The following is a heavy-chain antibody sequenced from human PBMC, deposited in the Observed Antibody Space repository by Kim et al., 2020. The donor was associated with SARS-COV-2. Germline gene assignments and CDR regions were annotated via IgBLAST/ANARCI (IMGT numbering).Heavy chain of an antibody. Sequence: GGSLRLSCAASGFTFSDYYMSWIRQAPGKGLEWVSYISSSSSYTNYADSVKGRFTISRDNAKNSLYLQMNSLRAEYTAVYYCARVGYDYVWGSYRDYYYYYGMGVWGQGTTVTVSS. CDR2: ISSSSSYT. CDR1: GFTFSDYY. CDR3: ARVGYDYVWGSYRDYYYYYGMGV. D-gene: IGHD3-16*02. J-gene: IGHJ6*02. V-gene: IGHV3-11*05.